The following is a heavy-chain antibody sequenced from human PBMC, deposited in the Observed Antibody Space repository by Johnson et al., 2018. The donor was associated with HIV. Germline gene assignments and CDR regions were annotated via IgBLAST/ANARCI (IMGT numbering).Heavy chain of an antibody. D-gene: IGHD5-12*01. CDR3: ARVATSYAFDI. CDR1: GFTVSTIY. Sequence: EVQLVESGGGLVQPGGSLRLSCAVSGFTVSTIYMSWVLQAPGKGLEWVSVIYSGDTIYYADSVKGRFTISRDNSKNTLYLKMNSLRADDTAVYYCARVATSYAFDIWGQGTMVTVSS. CDR2: IYSGDTI. J-gene: IGHJ3*02. V-gene: IGHV3-66*01.